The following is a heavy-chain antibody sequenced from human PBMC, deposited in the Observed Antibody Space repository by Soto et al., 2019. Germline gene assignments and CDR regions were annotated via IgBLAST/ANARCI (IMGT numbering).Heavy chain of an antibody. CDR1: GYTFTSYA. CDR2: INAGNGNT. D-gene: IGHD1-26*01. J-gene: IGHJ4*02. CDR3: ARDLNKDERELLGPLSW. Sequence: ASVKVSCKASGYTFTSYAMHWVRQAPGQRLEWMGWINAGNGNTKYSQKFQGRVTITRDTSASTAYMELSSLRSEDTAVYYCARDLNKDERELLGPLSWWGQGNLVTVSS. V-gene: IGHV1-3*01.